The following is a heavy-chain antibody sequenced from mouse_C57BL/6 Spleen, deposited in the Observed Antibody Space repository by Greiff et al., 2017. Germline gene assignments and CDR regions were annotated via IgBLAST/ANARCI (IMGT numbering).Heavy chain of an antibody. Sequence: QVQLKQSGAELARPGASVKLSCKASGYTFTSYGISWVKQRTGQGLEWIGEIYPRSGNTYYNEKFKGKATLTADKSSSTAYMELRSLTSEDSAVYFCARGSGHYAMDYWGQGTSVTVSS. CDR1: GYTFTSYG. CDR3: ARGSGHYAMDY. V-gene: IGHV1-81*01. CDR2: IYPRSGNT. J-gene: IGHJ4*01. D-gene: IGHD3-2*02.